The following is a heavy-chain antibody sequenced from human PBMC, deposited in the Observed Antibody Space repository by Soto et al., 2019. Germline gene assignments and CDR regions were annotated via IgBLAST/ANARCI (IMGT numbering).Heavy chain of an antibody. D-gene: IGHD6-13*01. J-gene: IGHJ6*02. CDR3: ARGIAAAAARGMDV. V-gene: IGHV1-3*01. CDR2: INAGNGNI. CDR1: GYTFTSYA. Sequence: ASVKVSCRASGYTFTSYAMHWVRQAPGQRLEWMGWINAGNGNIKYSQKFQGRITITRDTSASTAYMELSSLRSEDTAVYYCARGIAAAAARGMDVWGQGTTVTVSS.